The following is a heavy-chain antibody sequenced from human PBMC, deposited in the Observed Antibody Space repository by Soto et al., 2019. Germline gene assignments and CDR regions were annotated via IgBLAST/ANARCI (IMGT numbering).Heavy chain of an antibody. J-gene: IGHJ6*02. CDR1: GFTFDDYG. D-gene: IGHD6-19*01. CDR2: ISWNSGSI. CDR3: AKDGGWLPGYYYYGMDV. V-gene: IGHV3-9*01. Sequence: GGSLRLSCAASGFTFDDYGMHWVRQAPGKGLEWVSGISWNSGSIGQSDSVKGRFTISRDNAKNSLYLQMNSMRAEDTAVYDCAKDGGWLPGYYYYGMDVWGQGTTVTVSS.